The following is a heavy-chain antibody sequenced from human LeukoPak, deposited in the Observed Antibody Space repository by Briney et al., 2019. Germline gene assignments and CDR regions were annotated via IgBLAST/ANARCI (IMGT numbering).Heavy chain of an antibody. CDR3: ATYTQYFGAPGTDY. J-gene: IGHJ4*02. V-gene: IGHV3-7*01. CDR2: IDKDGSEK. Sequence: GGSLRLSCAVAGFTFSKYWMRWVRQAPGKGLEGVASIDKDGSEKRYVDSVKGRFTISRDNAKNSVYLQMTSLGAEDTAVYYCATYTQYFGAPGTDYRGQGTLVTVSS. D-gene: IGHD3-10*01. CDR1: GFTFSKYW.